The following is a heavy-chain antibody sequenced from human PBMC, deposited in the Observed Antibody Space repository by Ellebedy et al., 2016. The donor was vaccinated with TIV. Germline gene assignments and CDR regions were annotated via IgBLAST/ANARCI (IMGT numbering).Heavy chain of an antibody. D-gene: IGHD1-1*01. CDR2: IYTSGST. CDR1: DGSISSYY. Sequence: SETLSLTCTVSDGSISSYYWSWIRKPAGKALEWIGRIYTSGSTNYNPSLKSRVTISVDTSKNQFSLKLSSVTAADTAVYYCARDRTGTSFDYWGQGTLVTVSS. CDR3: ARDRTGTSFDY. V-gene: IGHV4-4*07. J-gene: IGHJ4*02.